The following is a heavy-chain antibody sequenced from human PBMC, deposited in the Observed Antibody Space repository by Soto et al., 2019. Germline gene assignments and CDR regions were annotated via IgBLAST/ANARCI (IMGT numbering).Heavy chain of an antibody. J-gene: IGHJ3*02. CDR2: ISSSGNTI. D-gene: IGHD3-3*01. V-gene: IGHV3-48*02. CDR1: GFTFSAYG. Sequence: GGSLRLSCAVSGFTFSAYGMNWVRQAPGKALEWLSYISSSGNTIYHADSVKGRLTISRDNAKNSLYLQMNSLRDEDTAVYYCARNRGGFVDDTFDIWGQGTTVTVSS. CDR3: ARNRGGFVDDTFDI.